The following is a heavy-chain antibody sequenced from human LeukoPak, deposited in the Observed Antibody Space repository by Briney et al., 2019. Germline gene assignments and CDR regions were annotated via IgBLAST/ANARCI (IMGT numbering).Heavy chain of an antibody. CDR3: ASGGIRAQPIDY. Sequence: GGSLRLSCAASGFTFSSYSMNWVRQAPGKGLEWVSSISSSSSYIYYADSVKGRFTISRDNAKNSLYLQMNSLRAEDTAVYYCASGGIRAQPIDYWGQGTLVTVSS. CDR1: GFTFSSYS. CDR2: ISSSSSYI. V-gene: IGHV3-21*01. D-gene: IGHD1-14*01. J-gene: IGHJ4*02.